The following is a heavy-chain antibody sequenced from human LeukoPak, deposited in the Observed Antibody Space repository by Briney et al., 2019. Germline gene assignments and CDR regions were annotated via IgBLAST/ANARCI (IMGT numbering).Heavy chain of an antibody. D-gene: IGHD4-17*01. CDR2: IYTSGST. V-gene: IGHV4-61*02. CDR1: GGSISSGGYY. J-gene: IGHJ4*02. Sequence: PSETLSLTCTVSGGSISSGGYYWSWIRQPPGKGLEWIGRIYTSGSTNYNPSLKSRVTISVDTSKNQFSLKLSSVTAADTAVYYCARDPTTVTTGYWGQGTLVTVSS. CDR3: ARDPTTVTTGY.